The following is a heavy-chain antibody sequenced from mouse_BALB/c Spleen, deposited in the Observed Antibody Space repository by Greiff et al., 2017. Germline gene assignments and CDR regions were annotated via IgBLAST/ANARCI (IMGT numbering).Heavy chain of an antibody. CDR1: GYSITSDYA. CDR3: AREHDGYFDY. Sequence: EVMLVESGPGLVKPSQSLSLTCTVTGYSITSDYAWNWIRQFPGNKLEWMGYISYSGSTSYNPSLKSRISITRDTSKNQFFLQLNSVTTEDTATYYCAREHDGYFDYWGQGTTLTVSS. D-gene: IGHD2-3*01. CDR2: ISYSGST. V-gene: IGHV3-2*02. J-gene: IGHJ2*01.